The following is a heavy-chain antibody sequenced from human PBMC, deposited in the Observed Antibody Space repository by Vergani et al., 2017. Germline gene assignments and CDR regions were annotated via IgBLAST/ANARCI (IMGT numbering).Heavy chain of an antibody. CDR3: VYRNAECGTTGCFYPFYYYLYMDV. V-gene: IGHV2-5*04. CDR2: IYWNGDQ. J-gene: IGHJ6*03. Sequence: QITLKESGPTLVKPTQTLTLTCTFSGFSLNTRGVSVAWIRHPPGKALDWLALIYWNGDQHYSPSLNNRVTITKDTSKNQVVLTMTNMDYVDTRTFYCVYRNAECGTTGCFYPFYYYLYMDVWGKGPTVTVSS. CDR1: GFSLNTRGVS. D-gene: IGHD1-7*01.